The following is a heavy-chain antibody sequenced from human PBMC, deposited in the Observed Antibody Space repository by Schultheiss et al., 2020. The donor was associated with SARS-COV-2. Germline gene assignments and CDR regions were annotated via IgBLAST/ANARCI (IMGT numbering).Heavy chain of an antibody. CDR1: GFSLSTSGVG. CDR2: IYWDDDK. V-gene: IGHV2-5*02. Sequence: SGPTLVKPTQTLTLTCTFSGFSLSTSGVGVGWIRQPPGKALEWLALIYWDDDKRYSPSLKSRLTITKDTSKNQVVLTMTNMDPVDTATYYCAHRNARCSSTSCYILNWFDPWGQGALVTVSS. CDR3: AHRNARCSSTSCYILNWFDP. J-gene: IGHJ5*02. D-gene: IGHD2-2*01.